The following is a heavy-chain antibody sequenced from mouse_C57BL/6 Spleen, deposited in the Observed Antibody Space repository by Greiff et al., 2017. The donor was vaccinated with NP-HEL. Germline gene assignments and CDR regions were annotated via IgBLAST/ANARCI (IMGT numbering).Heavy chain of an antibody. J-gene: IGHJ2*01. V-gene: IGHV1-82*01. CDR3: ARGGDDYDRGAVDY. D-gene: IGHD2-4*01. Sequence: VQLQQSGPELVKPGASVKISCKASGYAFSSSWMNWVKQRPGKGLEWIGRIYPGDGDTNYNGKFKGKATLTADKSSSTAYMQLSSLTSEDSAVYFCARGGDDYDRGAVDYWGQGTTLTVSS. CDR1: GYAFSSSW. CDR2: IYPGDGDT.